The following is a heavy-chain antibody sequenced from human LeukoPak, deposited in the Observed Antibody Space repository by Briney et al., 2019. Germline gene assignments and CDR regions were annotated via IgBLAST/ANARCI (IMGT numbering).Heavy chain of an antibody. CDR2: MSYEGSDT. D-gene: IGHD6-19*01. V-gene: IGHV3-30*03. Sequence: GGSLRLSCAASGFSFGSYGMHWVRQAPGKGLEWVASMSYEGSDTYYADSMKGRFTISRDQLKNTLYLQMNSLRAEDTAVYYCARSSGGKLASGYSSGWYGDYFDYWGQGTLVTVSS. CDR3: ARSSGGKLASGYSSGWYGDYFDY. J-gene: IGHJ4*02. CDR1: GFSFGSYG.